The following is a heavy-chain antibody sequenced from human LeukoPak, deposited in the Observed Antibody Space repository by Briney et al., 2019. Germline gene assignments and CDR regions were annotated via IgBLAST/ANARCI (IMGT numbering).Heavy chain of an antibody. D-gene: IGHD5-18*01. CDR1: GGTFSSYA. CDR2: IIPILGIA. Sequence: GGSLRLSCAASGGTFSSYAISWVRQAPGQGLEWMGRIIPILGIANYAQKFQGRVTITADKSTSTAYMELSSLRSEDTAVYYCARGTAWIPDYWGQGTLVTVSS. CDR3: ARGTAWIPDY. J-gene: IGHJ4*02. V-gene: IGHV1-69*04.